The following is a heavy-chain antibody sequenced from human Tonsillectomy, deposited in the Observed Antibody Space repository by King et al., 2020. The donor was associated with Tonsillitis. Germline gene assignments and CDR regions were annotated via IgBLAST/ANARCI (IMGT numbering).Heavy chain of an antibody. J-gene: IGHJ6*02. CDR3: AREMRRFDSPWVDYVMDV. D-gene: IGHD3-9*01. CDR2: ISYDGSNK. Sequence: VQLVESGGGVVQPGRSLRLSCAASGFTFMSYGMHWVRQAPGKGLEWVAGISYDGSNKYDGDSVKGRFTISRDNSKNTLYLQMNSLRAEDTAVYYCAREMRRFDSPWVDYVMDVWGQGTTVTVSS. CDR1: GFTFMSYG. V-gene: IGHV3-33*05.